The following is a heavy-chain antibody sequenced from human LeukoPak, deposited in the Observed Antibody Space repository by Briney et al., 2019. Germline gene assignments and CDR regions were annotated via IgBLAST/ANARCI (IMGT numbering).Heavy chain of an antibody. Sequence: GGSLRLSCADSGFTFSGYWMNWVRQAPGKGLEWVAVISYDGSNKYYADSVKGRFTISRDNSKNTLYLQMNSLRAEDTAVYYCARDRRRFGELTSDYWGQGTLVTVSS. J-gene: IGHJ4*02. D-gene: IGHD3-10*01. V-gene: IGHV3-30-3*01. CDR3: ARDRRRFGELTSDY. CDR1: GFTFSGYW. CDR2: ISYDGSNK.